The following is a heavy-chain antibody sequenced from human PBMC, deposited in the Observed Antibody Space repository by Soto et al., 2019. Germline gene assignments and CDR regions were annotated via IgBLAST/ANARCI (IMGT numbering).Heavy chain of an antibody. D-gene: IGHD2-2*01. J-gene: IGHJ4*02. CDR1: GDSFSTYA. Sequence: QVQLVQSGAQVKKPGSSVKVSCKASGDSFSTYAVSWVRQAPGQGLEWMGKIIPLLRSTTYAQKFRGRVTITADETTSTAYMDLTSLTAEDTAVYYCATDSGIVAVPAAMGFDYWGQGTPVTVSS. CDR2: IIPLLRST. CDR3: ATDSGIVAVPAAMGFDY. V-gene: IGHV1-69*11.